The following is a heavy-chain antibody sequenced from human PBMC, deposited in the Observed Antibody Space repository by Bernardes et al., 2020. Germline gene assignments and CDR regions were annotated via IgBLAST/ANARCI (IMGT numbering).Heavy chain of an antibody. CDR3: ARGGYCSSTSCYFWAKINWFDP. CDR1: GGSFSGYY. Sequence: SEPLSLTCAVYGGSFSGYYWSWIRQPPGKGLEWIGEINHSGSTNYNPSLKSRVTISVDTSKNQFSLKLSSVTAADTAVYYCARGGYCSSTSCYFWAKINWFDPWGQGTLVTVSS. V-gene: IGHV4-34*01. D-gene: IGHD2-2*01. J-gene: IGHJ5*02. CDR2: INHSGST.